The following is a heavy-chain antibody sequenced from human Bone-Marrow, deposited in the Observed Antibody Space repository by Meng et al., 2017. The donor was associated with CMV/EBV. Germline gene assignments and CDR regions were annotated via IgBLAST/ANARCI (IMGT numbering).Heavy chain of an antibody. J-gene: IGHJ4*02. V-gene: IGHV3-7*01. Sequence: GESLKISCAASGFTFSSYWMSWVRQAPGKGLEWVANIKQDGSEKYYVDSVKGRFTISRDNAKNSLYLQMNSLRAEDTAVYYCARCAWGSSLTDYWGQGTLVTVSS. D-gene: IGHD6-6*01. CDR1: GFTFSSYW. CDR2: IKQDGSEK. CDR3: ARCAWGSSLTDY.